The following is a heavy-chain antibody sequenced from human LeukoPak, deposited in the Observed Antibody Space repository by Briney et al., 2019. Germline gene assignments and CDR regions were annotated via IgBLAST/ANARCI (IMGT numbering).Heavy chain of an antibody. D-gene: IGHD3-10*01. Sequence: GASVKVSCKASGYTFTSYGISWVRQAPGQGLEWMGWINPNSGGTNYAQKFQGRVTMTRDTSTSTVYMEMSSRRSEHTAVYYCARGGDYHGSGIYLWGRGTLVTVSS. CDR3: ARGGDYHGSGIYL. V-gene: IGHV1-2*02. J-gene: IGHJ2*01. CDR2: INPNSGGT. CDR1: GYTFTSYG.